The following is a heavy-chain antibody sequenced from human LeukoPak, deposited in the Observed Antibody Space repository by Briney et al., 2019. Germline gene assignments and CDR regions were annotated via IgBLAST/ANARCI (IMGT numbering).Heavy chain of an antibody. CDR1: GYTFTNFD. CDR2: MNPVSGNA. D-gene: IGHD6-13*01. Sequence: ASVKVSRKASGYTFTNFDINWVRQAPGQGLEWMGWMNPVSGNAGSAQKFQGRVTLTRDTSISTAYMELSSLRSDDTAFYYCARAPMGAAALYWGQEPWSPSPQ. J-gene: IGHJ4*01. CDR3: ARAPMGAAALY. V-gene: IGHV1-8*01.